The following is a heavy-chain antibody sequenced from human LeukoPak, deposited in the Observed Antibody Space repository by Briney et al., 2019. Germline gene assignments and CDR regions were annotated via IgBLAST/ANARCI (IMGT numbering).Heavy chain of an antibody. J-gene: IGHJ3*02. CDR2: INHSGST. V-gene: IGHV4-34*01. D-gene: IGHD3-10*01. Sequence: SETLSLTCAVYGGSFSDYYWSWIRQPPGKGLEWIGEINHSGSTNYNPSLKSRVTISVDTSKNQFSLKLSSVTAADTAVYYCARDPTDVFHDAFDIWGQGTMVTVSS. CDR1: GGSFSDYY. CDR3: ARDPTDVFHDAFDI.